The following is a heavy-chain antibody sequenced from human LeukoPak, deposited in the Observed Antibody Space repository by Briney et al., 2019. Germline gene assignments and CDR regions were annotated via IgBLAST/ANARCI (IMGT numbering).Heavy chain of an antibody. Sequence: SETLSLTCTVSGGSISNYYWSWIRQPPGKGLEWIGHIYYSGATKYNPSLKSRITISVDTSKNQFSLKLSSVTAADTAVYYCARRQWLYAFDIWGQGTMVTVSS. D-gene: IGHD6-19*01. CDR1: GGSISNYY. CDR3: ARRQWLYAFDI. CDR2: IYYSGAT. V-gene: IGHV4-59*12. J-gene: IGHJ3*02.